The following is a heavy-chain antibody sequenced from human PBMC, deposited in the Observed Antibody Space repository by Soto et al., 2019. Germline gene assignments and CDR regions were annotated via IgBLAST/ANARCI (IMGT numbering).Heavy chain of an antibody. CDR3: ARHYYGSGSPTYYYYGMDV. CDR1: GYSFTSYW. J-gene: IGHJ6*02. D-gene: IGHD3-10*01. V-gene: IGHV5-51*01. CDR2: IYPGDSDT. Sequence: GESLKISCNGSGYSFTSYWIGWVRQMPGKGLEWMGIIYPGDSDTRYSPSFQGQVTISADKSISTAYLQWSSLKASDTAMYYCARHYYGSGSPTYYYYGMDVWGQGTTVTVSS.